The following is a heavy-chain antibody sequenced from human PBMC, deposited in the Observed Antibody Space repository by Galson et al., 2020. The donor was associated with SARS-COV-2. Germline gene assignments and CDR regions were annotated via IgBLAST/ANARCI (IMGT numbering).Heavy chain of an antibody. CDR3: ARDLIFGVLKEGDY. V-gene: IGHV3-21*01. J-gene: IGHJ4*02. Sequence: SCAASGFTFSSYSMNWVRQAPGKGLEWVSSISSTGAYIYYADSVKGRFTISRDNARNSLYLQMDSLRADDMAVYYCARDLIFGVLKEGDYWGQGTLVTVSA. D-gene: IGHD3-3*01. CDR2: ISSTGAYI. CDR1: GFTFSSYS.